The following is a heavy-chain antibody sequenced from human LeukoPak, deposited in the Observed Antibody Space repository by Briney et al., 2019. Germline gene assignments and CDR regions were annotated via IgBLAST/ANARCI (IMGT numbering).Heavy chain of an antibody. V-gene: IGHV1-69*13. CDR3: ARGVVTVGVSKIDYYYHMDV. D-gene: IGHD1-26*01. J-gene: IGHJ6*03. Sequence: SVKVSCKASGGTFGSYGFIWVRQAPGQGLEWMGGIIPIFDTTHYAQKFQGRVTITADESTSTVYMELSSLRSEDTAGYYCARGVVTVGVSKIDYYYHMDVWGKGTTVTVSS. CDR1: GGTFGSYG. CDR2: IIPIFDTT.